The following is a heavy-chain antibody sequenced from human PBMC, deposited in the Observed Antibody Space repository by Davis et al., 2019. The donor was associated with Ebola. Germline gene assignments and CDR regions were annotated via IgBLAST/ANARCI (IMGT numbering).Heavy chain of an antibody. Sequence: GESLKISCAASGFTFSSYWMSWVRQAPGTGLEWVANIKQDGSEKYYVDSVKGRFTISRDNAKNSLYLQMNSLRAEDTAVYYCARDYYGSGSYYTYGMDVWGQGTTVTVSS. CDR3: ARDYYGSGSYYTYGMDV. D-gene: IGHD3-10*01. J-gene: IGHJ6*02. CDR2: IKQDGSEK. V-gene: IGHV3-7*03. CDR1: GFTFSSYW.